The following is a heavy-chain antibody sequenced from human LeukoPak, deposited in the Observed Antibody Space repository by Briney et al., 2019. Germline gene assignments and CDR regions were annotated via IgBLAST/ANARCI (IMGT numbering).Heavy chain of an antibody. J-gene: IGHJ4*02. CDR2: INPSGGST. CDR1: GYTFTSYY. CDR3: ARHSLPGKTPFDY. D-gene: IGHD1-1*01. Sequence: ASGKVSCKASGYTFTSYYIHWVRQAPGQGLEWVGIINPSGGSTSYAQKFQGRVTMTRDTSTSTVYMDLTSLRSDDTAVYYCARHSLPGKTPFDYWGQGTLVTVSS. V-gene: IGHV1-46*01.